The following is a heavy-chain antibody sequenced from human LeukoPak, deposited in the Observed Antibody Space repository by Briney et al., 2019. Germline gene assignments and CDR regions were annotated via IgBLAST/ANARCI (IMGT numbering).Heavy chain of an antibody. CDR2: ISSNGGST. Sequence: GGSLRLSCAASGFTFSSYAMHWVRQAPGKGLEYVSAISSNGGSTYYANSVKGRFTISRDNSKNTLYLQMGSLRAEDMAVYYCARGYGHWGQGTLVTVSS. J-gene: IGHJ4*02. CDR3: ARGYGH. CDR1: GFTFSSYA. D-gene: IGHD3-16*01. V-gene: IGHV3-64*01.